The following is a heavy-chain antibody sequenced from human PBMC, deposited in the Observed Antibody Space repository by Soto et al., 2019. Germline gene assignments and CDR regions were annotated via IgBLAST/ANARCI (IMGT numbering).Heavy chain of an antibody. CDR2: ISAYNGNT. Sequence: ASVKVSCKASGYTFTSYGISWVRQAPRQGLEWMGWISAYNGNTNYAQKLQGRVTMTTDTSTSTAYMELRSLRSDDTAVYYCARSGCSGGSCYSYYFDYWGQGTLVTVSS. D-gene: IGHD2-15*01. CDR1: GYTFTSYG. V-gene: IGHV1-18*01. J-gene: IGHJ4*02. CDR3: ARSGCSGGSCYSYYFDY.